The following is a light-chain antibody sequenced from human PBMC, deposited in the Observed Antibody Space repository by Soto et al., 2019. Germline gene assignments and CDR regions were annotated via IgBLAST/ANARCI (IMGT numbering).Light chain of an antibody. Sequence: QSVLTQAASGSGSPGQSITISCTGTSSDFGDYDYVSWYLQHPGKVPKLMIYEVSNRPSGVSNRFSGSKSGNTASLTISGLQAEDEADYYCRSYTGSSSLVLGTGTKVTVL. J-gene: IGLJ1*01. CDR3: RSYTGSSSLV. CDR1: SSDFGDYDY. V-gene: IGLV2-14*01. CDR2: EVS.